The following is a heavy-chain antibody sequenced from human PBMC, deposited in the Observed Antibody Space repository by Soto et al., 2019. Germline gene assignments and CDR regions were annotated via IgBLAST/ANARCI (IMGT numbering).Heavy chain of an antibody. CDR2: ISAYIGNT. V-gene: IGHV1-18*01. Sequence: QVQLVPSGAEVKKPGASVKVSCTASGYTFTSYGISWVRQAPGQGLEWMGWISAYIGNTHYAQKLRGRATMTTDSSTSTAYKELRSLRSDDTAVYYCARELRILDYCGQGTLVTVSA. J-gene: IGHJ4*02. CDR1: GYTFTSYG. D-gene: IGHD4-17*01. CDR3: ARELRILDY.